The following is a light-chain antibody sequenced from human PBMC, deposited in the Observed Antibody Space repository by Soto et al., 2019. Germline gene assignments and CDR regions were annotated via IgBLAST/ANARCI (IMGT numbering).Light chain of an antibody. J-gene: IGKJ1*01. V-gene: IGKV3-20*01. CDR2: GAS. CDR3: QQYGSSLTWT. Sequence: EIVLTQSPGTLSLSPGERATLSCRASQSVSSSYLAWYQHKPGQAPRLLIYGASSRATGIPARFSGSGSGTDFTLTISSLEPEDFAVYYCQQYGSSLTWTFGQGTKVEIK. CDR1: QSVSSSY.